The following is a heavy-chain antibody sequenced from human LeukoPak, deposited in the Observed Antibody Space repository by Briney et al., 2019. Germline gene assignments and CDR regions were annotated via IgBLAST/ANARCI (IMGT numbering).Heavy chain of an antibody. CDR1: GFTFSSYG. D-gene: IGHD2-15*01. J-gene: IGHJ4*02. CDR3: AREDCSGGSCNFDY. Sequence: GGSLRLSCAASGFTFSSYGMHWVRQAPGKGLEWVAVIWYDGSNKYYADSVKGRFTISRDNSKNMQYLQMNSLRAEDTAVYYCAREDCSGGSCNFDYWGQGTLVTVSS. CDR2: IWYDGSNK. V-gene: IGHV3-33*01.